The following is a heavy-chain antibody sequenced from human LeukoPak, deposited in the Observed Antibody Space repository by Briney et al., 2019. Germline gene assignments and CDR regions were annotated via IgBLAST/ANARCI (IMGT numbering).Heavy chain of an antibody. CDR2: ISSSGNTM. CDR1: GFTLSSYT. V-gene: IGHV3-64*01. J-gene: IGHJ3*01. CDR3: ARERYDYGDEAFDG. D-gene: IGHD4/OR15-4a*01. Sequence: GGSLTLSCAASGFTLSSYTRRWVRQAPGKGLEYVSTISSSGNTMYFVNFVKGRFTISRDSSKNTLSLQVGSLRVEDMAVYYCARERYDYGDEAFDGWGQGTTVTVAS.